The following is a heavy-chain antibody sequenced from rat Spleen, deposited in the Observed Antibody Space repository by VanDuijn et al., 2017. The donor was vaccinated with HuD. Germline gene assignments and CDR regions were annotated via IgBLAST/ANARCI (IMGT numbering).Heavy chain of an antibody. D-gene: IGHD4-4*01. CDR3: ARRGNSVYWNFDF. V-gene: IGHV5-31*01. CDR1: GLTFNTYW. CDR2: ITSSGGTP. J-gene: IGHJ1*01. Sequence: EVQLVESGGGLVQPGRSLKLSCVASGLTFNTYWMSWIRQAPGKGLAWVASITSSGGTPYYSDSVRGRFTISRDNVKSTLYLQMDSLRSEDTATYYCARRGNSVYWNFDFWGPGTMVTVSS.